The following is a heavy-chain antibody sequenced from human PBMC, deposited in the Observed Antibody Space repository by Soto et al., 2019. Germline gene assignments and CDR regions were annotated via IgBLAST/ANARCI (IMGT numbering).Heavy chain of an antibody. V-gene: IGHV1-8*01. D-gene: IGHD2-2*01. J-gene: IGHJ6*03. CDR3: ARTVVGYCSSTSCYGHYYYYMDV. CDR2: MNPNSGNT. Sequence: QVQLVQSGAEVKKPGASVKVSCKASGYTFTSYDINWVRQATGQGLEWMGWMNPNSGNTGYAQKFQGRVTMTRNTSISTAYMELSSLRSEDTAVYYCARTVVGYCSSTSCYGHYYYYMDVWGKGTTVTVSS. CDR1: GYTFTSYD.